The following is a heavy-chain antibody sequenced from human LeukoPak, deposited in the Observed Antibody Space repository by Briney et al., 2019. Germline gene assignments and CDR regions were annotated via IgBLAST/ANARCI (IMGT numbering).Heavy chain of an antibody. CDR3: TRDFSAKMATITDI. CDR2: VGPYNGKT. D-gene: IGHD5-24*01. CDR1: GYTFLDYG. J-gene: IGHJ4*02. V-gene: IGHV1-18*01. Sequence: ASAKVSCKTSGYTFLDYGISWLRQAPGQGLEWMGWVGPYNGKTQYSQKLQGRITLTTDTLTNTAFMELTSLSPDDTAIYYCTRDFSAKMATITDIWGQGTLVAVSS.